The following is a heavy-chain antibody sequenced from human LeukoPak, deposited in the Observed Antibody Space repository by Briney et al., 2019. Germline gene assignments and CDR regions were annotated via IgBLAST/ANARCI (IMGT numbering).Heavy chain of an antibody. CDR1: HYSISSGYY. V-gene: IGHV4-38-2*02. J-gene: IGHJ5*02. CDR3: ARVPHGETIFGVVLYWFDP. D-gene: IGHD3-3*01. Sequence: SETLSLTCTVSHYSISSGYYWGWIRQPPVKGLEWIGSIYHSGSTFYNPTLKSRVTISVDTSKNQFSLKLNSVTAADTAVYYCARVPHGETIFGVVLYWFDPWGQGTLVTVFS. CDR2: IYHSGST.